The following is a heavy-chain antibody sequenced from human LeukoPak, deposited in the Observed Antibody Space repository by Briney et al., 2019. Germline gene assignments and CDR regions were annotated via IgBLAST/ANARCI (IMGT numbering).Heavy chain of an antibody. CDR2: IYSGGST. D-gene: IGHD3-10*01. Sequence: GGSLRLSCAASGFTVSSNYMSWVRQAPGKGLEWVSVIYSGGSTYYADSVKGRFTISRDNSKNTLYLQMNSLRAEDTAVYYCAKDVDPFGSGSYVEGFDYWGQGTLVTVSS. V-gene: IGHV3-66*02. CDR3: AKDVDPFGSGSYVEGFDY. CDR1: GFTVSSNY. J-gene: IGHJ4*02.